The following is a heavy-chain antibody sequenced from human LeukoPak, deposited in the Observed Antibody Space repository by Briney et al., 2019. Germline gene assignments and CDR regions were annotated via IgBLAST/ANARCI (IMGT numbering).Heavy chain of an antibody. J-gene: IGHJ6*03. V-gene: IGHV4-39*07. CDR2: IHYSGST. Sequence: SETLSLTCTVSGGSISSSSYYWGWIRQPPGTGLEWIGSIHYSGSTNYNPPLKSRVTISVDTSKNQFSLKLSSVTAADTAVYYCARGYCSGGSCYSYYYYNYMDVWGKGTTVTVSS. CDR3: ARGYCSGGSCYSYYYYNYMDV. CDR1: GGSISSSSYY. D-gene: IGHD2-15*01.